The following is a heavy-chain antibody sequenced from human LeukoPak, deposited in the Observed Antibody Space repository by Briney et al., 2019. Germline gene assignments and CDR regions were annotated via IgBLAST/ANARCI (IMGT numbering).Heavy chain of an antibody. Sequence: GGSLRLSRAVSGFTLSSYATHWVRHAPGKGLGWGAFIWYDGDNKYYAASVEGRLTISRDNSTNTLYLQINSLRAEHTAVYYCAKVPAAGIGGATVGDYWGQGTLVTVSS. D-gene: IGHD1-26*01. V-gene: IGHV3-30*02. J-gene: IGHJ4*02. CDR3: AKVPAAGIGGATVGDY. CDR1: GFTLSSYA. CDR2: IWYDGDNK.